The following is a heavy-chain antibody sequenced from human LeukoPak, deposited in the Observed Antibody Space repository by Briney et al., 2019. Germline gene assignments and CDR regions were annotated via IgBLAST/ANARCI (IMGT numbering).Heavy chain of an antibody. CDR3: ASGSSWYYYNSLG. J-gene: IGHJ4*02. CDR2: IRYDGSDK. V-gene: IGHV3-30*02. CDR1: GFTFSSYG. Sequence: GGSLRLSCAASGFTFSSYGMHWVRQAPGKGLEWVAFIRYDGSDKYYADSVKGRFTISRDNSKNTLYLQMNSLRAEDTAVYYCASGSSWYYYNSLGWGQGTLVTVSS. D-gene: IGHD6-13*01.